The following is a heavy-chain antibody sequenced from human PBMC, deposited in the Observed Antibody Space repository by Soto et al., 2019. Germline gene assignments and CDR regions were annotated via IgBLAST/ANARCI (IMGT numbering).Heavy chain of an antibody. J-gene: IGHJ6*03. CDR1: GFTFSSYA. CDR2: ISGSGGST. CDR3: AKGMTVHYYYYMDV. V-gene: IGHV3-23*01. Sequence: GGSLRLSCAASGFTFSSYAMSWVRQAPGKGLEWVSAISGSGGSTYYADSVKGRFTISRDNSKNTLYLQMNSLGAEDTAVYYCAKGMTVHYYYYMDVWGKGTTVTVSS. D-gene: IGHD2-21*02.